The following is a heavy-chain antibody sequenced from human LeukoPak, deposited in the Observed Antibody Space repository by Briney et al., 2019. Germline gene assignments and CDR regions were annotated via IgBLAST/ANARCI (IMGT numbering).Heavy chain of an antibody. CDR2: ISNDGNNK. CDR3: ARTSTGVYSSGHAEYFQH. D-gene: IGHD6-19*01. Sequence: GRSLRLSCAASGFIFSSYGMYWVRQAPGKGLEWVAVISNDGNNKEYADSVKGRFTISKDNSKNTLFLQMNSLRPEDTAVYYCARTSTGVYSSGHAEYFQHWGQGTLVTVSS. J-gene: IGHJ1*01. CDR1: GFIFSSYG. V-gene: IGHV3-33*05.